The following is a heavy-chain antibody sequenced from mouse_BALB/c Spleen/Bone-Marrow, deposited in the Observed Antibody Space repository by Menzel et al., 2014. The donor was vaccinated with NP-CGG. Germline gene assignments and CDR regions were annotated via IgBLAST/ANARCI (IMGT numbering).Heavy chain of an antibody. D-gene: IGHD4-1*01. CDR3: ANWAY. Sequence: EVNVVESGGGLVKPGGSLKLSCAAPGFTFSDYYMYCVLQTPEKRLEWVATISDGGSYTYYPDSVKGRFTISRDNAKNNLYLQMSSLKSEDTAMYYCANWAYWGQGTLVTVSA. CDR1: GFTFSDYY. CDR2: ISDGGSYT. V-gene: IGHV5-4*02. J-gene: IGHJ3*01.